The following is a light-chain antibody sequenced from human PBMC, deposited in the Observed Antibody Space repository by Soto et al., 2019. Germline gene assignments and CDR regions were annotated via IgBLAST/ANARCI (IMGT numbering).Light chain of an antibody. J-gene: IGLJ1*01. Sequence: QSVLTQPASVSGSPGQSITISCTGTSSDVGGYNYVSWYQQHPGKAPKLMIYEVSNRPSGVSNRFSGSKSGNTASLTISGLQAEDKADYYCSSYTSSSTPVFGTGTKLTVL. CDR1: SSDVGGYNY. V-gene: IGLV2-14*01. CDR3: SSYTSSSTPV. CDR2: EVS.